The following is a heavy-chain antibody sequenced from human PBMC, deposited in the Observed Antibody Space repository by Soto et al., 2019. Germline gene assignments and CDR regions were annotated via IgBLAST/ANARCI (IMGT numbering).Heavy chain of an antibody. V-gene: IGHV1-69*01. Sequence: QVQLAQSGAEVRKPGSSVKVSCRASGGSFSDFAFSWVRQAPGQGLEWMGGIIPMFAATKYAQRFQGRVTITAYASTRTVYLALSSLTSDDSAVYYCARGGIVAVPAALSSYDDYTNYRFDSCGQGTLVSVSS. CDR3: ARGGIVAVPAALSSYDDYTNYRFDS. D-gene: IGHD2-15*01. CDR2: IIPMFAAT. J-gene: IGHJ4*02. CDR1: GGSFSDFA.